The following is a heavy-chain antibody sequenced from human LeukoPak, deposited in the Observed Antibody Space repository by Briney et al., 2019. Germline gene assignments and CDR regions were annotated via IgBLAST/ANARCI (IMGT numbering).Heavy chain of an antibody. D-gene: IGHD3-10*01. CDR2: VSSDWGTT. V-gene: IGHV3-64D*06. J-gene: IGHJ4*02. Sequence: GGSLRLSCSASRFSLSSYNMHWVRQAPGKGLEFVSGVSSDWGTTDYAGSARDRFTISRDNSKNTLYLQMSSLRAEDTAIYYCVRGLYGLGWDYWGPGTMVSVCS. CDR3: VRGLYGLGWDY. CDR1: RFSLSSYN.